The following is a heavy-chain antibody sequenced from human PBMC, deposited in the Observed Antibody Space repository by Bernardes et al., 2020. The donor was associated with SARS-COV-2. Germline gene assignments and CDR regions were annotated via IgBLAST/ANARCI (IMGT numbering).Heavy chain of an antibody. V-gene: IGHV1-69*13. CDR2: IIPIFGTA. D-gene: IGHD1-1*01. Sequence: SVKVSCKASGGTFSSYAISWVRQAPGQGLEWMGGIIPIFGTANYAQKFQGRVTITADESTSTAYMELSSLRSEDTAVYYCARGLEGLYRSLEDAFDIWGQGTMVTVSS. J-gene: IGHJ3*02. CDR1: GGTFSSYA. CDR3: ARGLEGLYRSLEDAFDI.